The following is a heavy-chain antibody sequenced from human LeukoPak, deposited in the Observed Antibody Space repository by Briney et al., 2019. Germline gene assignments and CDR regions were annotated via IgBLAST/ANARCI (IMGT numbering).Heavy chain of an antibody. CDR3: ARGGYYDSSGYYRLSRYPLDY. CDR2: TYYSVST. CDR1: GGSISSYY. D-gene: IGHD3-22*01. Sequence: SETLSLTCPVAGGSISSYYRSWIRQPPGKGLEWIGYTYYSVSTNYNPSLKSRVTISVDTSKNQFSLKLSSVTAADTAVYYCARGGYYDSSGYYRLSRYPLDYWGQGTLVTVSS. J-gene: IGHJ4*02. V-gene: IGHV4-59*01.